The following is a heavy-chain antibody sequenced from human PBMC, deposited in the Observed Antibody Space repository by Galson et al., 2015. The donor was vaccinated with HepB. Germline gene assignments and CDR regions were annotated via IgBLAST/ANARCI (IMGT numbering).Heavy chain of an antibody. Sequence: SVKVSCKASGYTFTGYYMHWVRQAPGQGLEWMGWINPNSGGANYAQKFQGRVTMTRDTSISTAYMELSRLRSDDTAVYYCARDSWKDIVVVPAAEGFDPWGQGTLVTVSS. CDR1: GYTFTGYY. D-gene: IGHD2-2*01. V-gene: IGHV1-2*02. J-gene: IGHJ5*02. CDR2: INPNSGGA. CDR3: ARDSWKDIVVVPAAEGFDP.